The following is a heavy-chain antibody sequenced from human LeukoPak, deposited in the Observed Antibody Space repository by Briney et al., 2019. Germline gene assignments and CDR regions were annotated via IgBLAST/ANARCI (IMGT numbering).Heavy chain of an antibody. CDR2: ISYDGSNK. J-gene: IGHJ4*02. CDR3: AKDQHYYDSSGIPGD. CDR1: GFTFSSYA. D-gene: IGHD3-22*01. Sequence: QAGGSLRLSCAASGFTFSSYAMHWVRQAPGKGLEWVAVISYDGSNKYYADSVKGRFTISRDNSKNTLYLQMNSLRAEDTAVYYCAKDQHYYDSSGIPGDWGQGTLVTVSS. V-gene: IGHV3-30-3*01.